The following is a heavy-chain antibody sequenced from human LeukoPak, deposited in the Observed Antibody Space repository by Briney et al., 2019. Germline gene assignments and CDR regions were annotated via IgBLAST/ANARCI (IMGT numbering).Heavy chain of an antibody. Sequence: SETLSLTCTVSGGSISSYYWSWIRQPPGKGLERIGYIYYSGSTNYDPSLKSRVTISVDTSKNQFSLKLSSVTAADTAVYYCARVYSSGWFLDYWGQGTQVTVSS. V-gene: IGHV4-59*01. CDR2: IYYSGST. J-gene: IGHJ4*02. CDR1: GGSISSYY. CDR3: ARVYSSGWFLDY. D-gene: IGHD6-19*01.